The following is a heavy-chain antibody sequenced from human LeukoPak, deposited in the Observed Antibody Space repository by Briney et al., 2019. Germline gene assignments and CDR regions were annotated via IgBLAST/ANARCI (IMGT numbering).Heavy chain of an antibody. CDR1: GLTFSGYW. Sequence: PGGSLRLSCAASGLTFSGYWMSWVRQPPGKGLEWVASINQDGSEKHYVDSVKGRFTISRDNAKNPLYVQMNSLRAEDTAVYYCASAPFSMMNAFDIWGQGTMVTVSS. CDR3: ASAPFSMMNAFDI. V-gene: IGHV3-7*01. J-gene: IGHJ3*02. D-gene: IGHD3-22*01. CDR2: INQDGSEK.